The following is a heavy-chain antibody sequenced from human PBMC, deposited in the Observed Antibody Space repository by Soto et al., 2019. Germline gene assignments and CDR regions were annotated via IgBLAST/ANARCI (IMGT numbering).Heavy chain of an antibody. V-gene: IGHV3-15*01. D-gene: IGHD3-16*02. CDR3: TTYDYIRGNYRVRWAY. CDR1: GFSISDSW. J-gene: IGHJ4*02. Sequence: EVQLVESGGGLVKPGGSLRVSCAASGFSISDSWMSWVRQAPGKGLEWVACIKSKTDGGTTDYAAPVTGRFTISRDDSKNTLSLQMNSLKTEDTALYYCTTYDYIRGNYRVRWAYWGLGTMVTVSS. CDR2: IKSKTDGGTT.